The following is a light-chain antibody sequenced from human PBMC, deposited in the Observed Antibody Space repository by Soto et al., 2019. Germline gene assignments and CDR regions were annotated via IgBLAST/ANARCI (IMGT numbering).Light chain of an antibody. Sequence: QSVLTQPSSVSGALGQRVTISCTGSSSNIGAGYDVHWYQQVPGTVPKLLINANSNRPSGVPDRFSGSKSATSASLAITGLQAEDEADYYCQSYDNSLSGVVFGGGTKLTVL. CDR1: SSNIGAGYD. CDR3: QSYDNSLSGVV. CDR2: ANS. V-gene: IGLV1-40*01. J-gene: IGLJ2*01.